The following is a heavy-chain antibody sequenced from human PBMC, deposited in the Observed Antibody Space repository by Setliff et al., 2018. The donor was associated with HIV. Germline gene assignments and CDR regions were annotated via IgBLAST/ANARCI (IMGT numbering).Heavy chain of an antibody. V-gene: IGHV3-7*03. CDR1: GFTFRDYW. CDR3: ANLWEVGA. CDR2: IRHDGNQV. Sequence: GSLRLSCAASGFTFRDYWMDWVRQAPGKGLEWVAAIRHDGNQVYYVDSVKGRFTISRDNARTSVYLEMNDLRVEDTAVYLCANLWEVGAWGQGTLVTVSS. J-gene: IGHJ5*02. D-gene: IGHD1-26*01.